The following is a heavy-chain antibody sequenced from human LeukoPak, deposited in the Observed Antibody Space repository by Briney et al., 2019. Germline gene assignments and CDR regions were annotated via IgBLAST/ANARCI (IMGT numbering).Heavy chain of an antibody. Sequence: ASVKVSCKASGYTFTGYYMHWVRQAPGQGLEWMRWINPNSGGTNYAQKFQGRVTMTRDTSISTAYLQWTSLKASDTAMYYCARLLGSKIRTPDDEAFDMWGQGTVVTVSP. D-gene: IGHD1-1*01. CDR1: GYTFTGYY. V-gene: IGHV1-2*02. J-gene: IGHJ3*02. CDR3: ARLLGSKIRTPDDEAFDM. CDR2: INPNSGGT.